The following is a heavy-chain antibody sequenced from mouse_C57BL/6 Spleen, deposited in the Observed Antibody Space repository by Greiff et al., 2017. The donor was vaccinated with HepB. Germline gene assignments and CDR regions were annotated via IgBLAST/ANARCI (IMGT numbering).Heavy chain of an antibody. J-gene: IGHJ2*01. CDR3: ARIKKIVATYFDY. V-gene: IGHV1S81*02. CDR2: TNPTNVST. CDR1: GYTFTSYW. D-gene: IGHD1-1*01. Sequence: VQLQQSGAELVKAGASVKMSCKASGYTFTSYWMHWVNQRLGQGLEGFAETNPTNVSTYNNEKFKSKATLTVDKSSITAYMLRSGPTLEDSAVYYCARIKKIVATYFDYWGQGTTLTVSS.